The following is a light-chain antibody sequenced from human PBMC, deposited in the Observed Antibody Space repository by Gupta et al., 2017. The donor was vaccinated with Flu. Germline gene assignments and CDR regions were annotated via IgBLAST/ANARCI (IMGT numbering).Light chain of an antibody. V-gene: IGKV3-15*01. Sequence: ELVMTQSPAILSVSPGERATLSCRASQSVSSNLAWYQQKPGQAPRLLIYGASTRATGIPARFSGTGSGTEFTLTISSLQSEDFAVYYCQQYNNWWAFGQGTKVEIK. CDR1: QSVSSN. CDR3: QQYNNWWA. J-gene: IGKJ1*01. CDR2: GAS.